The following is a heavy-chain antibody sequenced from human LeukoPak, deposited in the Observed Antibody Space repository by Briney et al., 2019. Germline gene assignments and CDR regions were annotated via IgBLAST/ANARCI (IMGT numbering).Heavy chain of an antibody. CDR1: GFTFSSYA. D-gene: IGHD5-18*01. J-gene: IGHJ4*02. V-gene: IGHV3-23*01. Sequence: PGGSLRLSCAASGFTFSSYAMSWVRQAPGKGLEWVSAISGSGGSTYYADSVKGRFTISRDNSKNTLYLQMNSLRAEDTAVYYCAKDRGNTAMGKRIPFDYWGQGTLVTVSS. CDR2: ISGSGGST. CDR3: AKDRGNTAMGKRIPFDY.